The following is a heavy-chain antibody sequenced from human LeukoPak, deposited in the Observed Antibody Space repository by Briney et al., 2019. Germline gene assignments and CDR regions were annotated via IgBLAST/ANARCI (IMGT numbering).Heavy chain of an antibody. Sequence: SETLSLTCAVYGGSFSGYYWSWIRQPPGKGLEWIGEINHCGSTNYNPSLKSRVTTSVDTSKNQFSLKLSSVTAADTAVYYCARGPWYDFWSGYYDHWGQGTLVTVSS. CDR3: ARGPWYDFWSGYYDH. CDR2: INHCGST. CDR1: GGSFSGYY. D-gene: IGHD3-3*01. J-gene: IGHJ4*02. V-gene: IGHV4-34*01.